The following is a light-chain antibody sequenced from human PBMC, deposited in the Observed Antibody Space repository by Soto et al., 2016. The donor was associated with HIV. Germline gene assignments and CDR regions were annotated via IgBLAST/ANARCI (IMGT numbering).Light chain of an antibody. CDR2: GKN. CDR3: NSRDSSGNPLYV. V-gene: IGLV3-19*01. J-gene: IGLJ1*01. CDR1: SLRNYY. Sequence: SSELTQDPAVSVALGQTVRITCQGDSLRNYYANWYQQKPGQAPVLVIYGKNNRPSGIPDRFSGSSSGNTASLTITGAQAEDEADYYCNSRDSSGNPLYVFGTGTKVTVL.